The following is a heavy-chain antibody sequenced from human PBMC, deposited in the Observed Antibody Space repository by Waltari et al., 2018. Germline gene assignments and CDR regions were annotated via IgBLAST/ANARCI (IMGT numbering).Heavy chain of an antibody. CDR1: GFTFSSYS. V-gene: IGHV3-48*04. CDR2: ISSSSSTI. D-gene: IGHD6-19*01. J-gene: IGHJ5*02. Sequence: EVQLVESGGGLVQPGGSLRLSCAASGFTFSSYSMNWVRQAPGKGLEWVSYISSSSSTIYYADSVRGRFTISRDNAKNSLYLQMNSLRAEDTAVYYCARGPRGGSGWYNGFDPWGQGTLVTVSS. CDR3: ARGPRGGSGWYNGFDP.